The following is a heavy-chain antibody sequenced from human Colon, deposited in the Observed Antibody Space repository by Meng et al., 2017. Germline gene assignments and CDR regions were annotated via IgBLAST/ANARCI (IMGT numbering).Heavy chain of an antibody. CDR3: AKTSSNWFTSYNGMDV. V-gene: IGHV4-61*01. CDR2: VYHSGDT. D-gene: IGHD6-13*01. Sequence: SETLSLTCTVSGGSVSSASHYWSWIRQSPGKGLEWIGHVYHSGDTNYNPSLKSRVTLSVDTSKKQFSLKLTSVTAADTAVYYCAKTSSNWFTSYNGMDVWGQGTTVTVSS. J-gene: IGHJ6*02. CDR1: GGSVSSASHY.